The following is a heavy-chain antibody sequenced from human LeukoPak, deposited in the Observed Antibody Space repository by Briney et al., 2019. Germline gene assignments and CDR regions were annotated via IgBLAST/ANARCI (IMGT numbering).Heavy chain of an antibody. CDR2: IYYSGTT. Sequence: SETLSLTCTVSGGSISSYYWSWIRQPPGKGLEWIGYIYYSGTTYYNPSLKSRVSISVDTSKNQFSLKLNSVTAADTAVYYCARIRPSRLYMDVWGKGTTVTVSS. CDR1: GGSISSYY. V-gene: IGHV4-59*12. J-gene: IGHJ6*03. CDR3: ARIRPSRLYMDV.